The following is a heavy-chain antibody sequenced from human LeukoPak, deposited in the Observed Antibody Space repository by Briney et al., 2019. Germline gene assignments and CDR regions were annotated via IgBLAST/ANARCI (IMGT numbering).Heavy chain of an antibody. Sequence: GSLRLSCAASGFTVRSNYMSWVRQAPGKGLEWIGSIDYSGNTYYIPSLKSRLTISADMSRNQYSLKLSSVTAADTGVYYCARDSGNFQVDYWGLGTLVTVSS. D-gene: IGHD1-26*01. V-gene: IGHV4-59*04. CDR2: IDYSGNT. CDR3: ARDSGNFQVDY. CDR1: GFTVRSNY. J-gene: IGHJ4*02.